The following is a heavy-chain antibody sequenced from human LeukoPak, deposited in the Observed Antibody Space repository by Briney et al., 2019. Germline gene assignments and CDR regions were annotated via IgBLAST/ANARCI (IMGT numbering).Heavy chain of an antibody. D-gene: IGHD6-19*01. J-gene: IGHJ4*02. CDR3: ARDESLAVAAIGHYFDY. Sequence: ASVKVSCKASGYTFTSYYMHWVRQAPGQGLEWMGIINPSGGSTSYAQKFQGRVTMTRDMSTTTVYMELSSLRSEDTAVYYCARDESLAVAAIGHYFDYWGQGTLVTVSS. CDR1: GYTFTSYY. V-gene: IGHV1-46*01. CDR2: INPSGGST.